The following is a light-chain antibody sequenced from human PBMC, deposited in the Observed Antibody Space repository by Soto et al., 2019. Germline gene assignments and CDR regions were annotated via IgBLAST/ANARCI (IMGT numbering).Light chain of an antibody. CDR1: SSNVGGNP. V-gene: IGLV1-44*01. Sequence: QSAMTQPPSASGTPGQRVTISWSGSSSNVGGNPVNWYQHVPTTAPKLLIYTNTQRPSGVPDRFSGSKAGTSATLAISGLQSEDEADYYCSSCDDSMNGPIFRTWPTAAVL. CDR3: SSCDDSMNGPI. CDR2: TNT. J-gene: IGLJ1*01.